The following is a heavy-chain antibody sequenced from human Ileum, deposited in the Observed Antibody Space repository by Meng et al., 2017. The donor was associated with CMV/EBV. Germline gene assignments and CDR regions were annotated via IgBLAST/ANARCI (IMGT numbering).Heavy chain of an antibody. J-gene: IGHJ4*02. D-gene: IGHD2-21*02. V-gene: IGHV3-21*01. Sequence: SCAASGFTFSTYSMNWVRLAPGKGLGWVSSINSGSTYTYYTDSVKGRFTISRDNAKKSLSLQMTNLRVEDTAVYYCARNLVVTEPVDFWGQGTLVTVSS. CDR3: ARNLVVTEPVDF. CDR1: GFTFSTYS. CDR2: INSGSTYT.